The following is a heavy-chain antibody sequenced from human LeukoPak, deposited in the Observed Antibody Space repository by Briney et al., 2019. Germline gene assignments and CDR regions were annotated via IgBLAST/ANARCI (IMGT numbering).Heavy chain of an antibody. V-gene: IGHV3-9*01. Sequence: PGRSLRLSCAASGFTFDDYAMHWVRQAPGKGLEWVSGISWNSGSIGYADFVKGRFTISRDNAKNSLYLQMNSLRAEDTALYYCAKDSTPYYYDSSGYYDYWGQGTLVTVSS. CDR2: ISWNSGSI. D-gene: IGHD3-22*01. CDR3: AKDSTPYYYDSSGYYDY. CDR1: GFTFDDYA. J-gene: IGHJ4*02.